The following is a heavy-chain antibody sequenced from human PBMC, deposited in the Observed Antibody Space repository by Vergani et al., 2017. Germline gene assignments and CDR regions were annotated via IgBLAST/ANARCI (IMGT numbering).Heavy chain of an antibody. J-gene: IGHJ6*02. D-gene: IGHD4-17*01. Sequence: EVQLVQSGAEVKKPGATMKISCKVSGYTFTDHYMHWLKQAPGKGLEWMGLVDPEDGETIYAEKFKGRVTIAADTSTDTAHLELSSLRSEDTAVYYCATPQTVTTGGMEVWCHGTTVIVSS. CDR2: VDPEDGET. CDR3: ATPQTVTTGGMEV. CDR1: GYTFTDHY. V-gene: IGHV1-69-2*01.